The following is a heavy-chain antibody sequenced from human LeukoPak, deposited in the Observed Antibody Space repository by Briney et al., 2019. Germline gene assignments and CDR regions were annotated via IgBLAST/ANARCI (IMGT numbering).Heavy chain of an antibody. CDR3: ARESSSSWYESAFDI. J-gene: IGHJ3*02. D-gene: IGHD6-13*01. V-gene: IGHV3-30-3*01. CDR1: GFTFSSYW. CDR2: ISYDGSNK. Sequence: PGGSLRLSCAASGFTFSSYWMSWARQAPGKGLEWVAVISYDGSNKYYADSVKGRFTISRDNSKNTLYLQMNSLRAEDTAVYYCARESSSSWYESAFDIWGQGTMVTVSS.